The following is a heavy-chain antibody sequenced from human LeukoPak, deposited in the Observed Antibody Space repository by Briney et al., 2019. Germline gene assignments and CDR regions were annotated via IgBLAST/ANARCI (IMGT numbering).Heavy chain of an antibody. Sequence: GGSLRLSCAASGFTFNSYSMNWVRQAPGKGLEWVSSISGSVNYIFYADSVKGRLTISRVHAKNSPFLQMNSLRADGPAVYYCARGEERWVLLSPYFFDYWGQGTLVTVSS. CDR3: ARGEERWVLLSPYFFDY. D-gene: IGHD2/OR15-2a*01. CDR1: GFTFNSYS. CDR2: ISGSVNYI. V-gene: IGHV3-21*01. J-gene: IGHJ4*02.